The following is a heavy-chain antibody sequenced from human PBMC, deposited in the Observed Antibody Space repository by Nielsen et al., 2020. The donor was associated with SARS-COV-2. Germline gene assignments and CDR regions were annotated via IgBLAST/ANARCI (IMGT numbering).Heavy chain of an antibody. V-gene: IGHV1-69*04. D-gene: IGHD1-26*01. J-gene: IGHJ6*02. Sequence: SVKASCKASGCTFSSYAISWVRQAAGQGLEWMGRIIPILGIANYAQKFQGRVTITADKSTSTAYMELSSLRSEDTAVYYCARGSWMVGATTYYYYGMDVWGQGTTVTVSS. CDR2: IIPILGIA. CDR1: GCTFSSYA. CDR3: ARGSWMVGATTYYYYGMDV.